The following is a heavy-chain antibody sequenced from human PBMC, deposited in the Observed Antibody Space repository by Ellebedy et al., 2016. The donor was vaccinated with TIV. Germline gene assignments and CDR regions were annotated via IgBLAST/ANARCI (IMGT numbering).Heavy chain of an antibody. CDR1: GFAFSYYY. V-gene: IGHV3-11*01. J-gene: IGHJ4*02. D-gene: IGHD4-17*01. Sequence: GGSLRLXXAASGFAFSYYYMSWIRQTPGKGLEWISYISSSGTTKHYADSVKGRFTISRDNAENSLFLQMNSLRAEDTAIYYCARDANYGDHIGYWGQGTLVTVSS. CDR3: ARDANYGDHIGY. CDR2: ISSSGTTK.